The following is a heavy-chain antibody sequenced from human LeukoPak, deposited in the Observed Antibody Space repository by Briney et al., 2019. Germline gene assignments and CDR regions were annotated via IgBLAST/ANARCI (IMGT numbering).Heavy chain of an antibody. Sequence: GGSLRLSCAASGFTFSSYAMRWVRQAPGKGLEWVAVISYDGSNKYYADSVKGRFTISRDNSKNTLYLQMNSLRAEDTAVYYCARDQGELTYYYYGMDVWGQGTTVTVSS. CDR3: ARDQGELTYYYYGMDV. CDR2: ISYDGSNK. J-gene: IGHJ6*02. V-gene: IGHV3-30-3*01. CDR1: GFTFSSYA. D-gene: IGHD1-26*01.